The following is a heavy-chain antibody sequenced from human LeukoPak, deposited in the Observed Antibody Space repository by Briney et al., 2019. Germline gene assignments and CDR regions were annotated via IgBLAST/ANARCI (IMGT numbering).Heavy chain of an antibody. J-gene: IGHJ6*02. D-gene: IGHD3-10*01. V-gene: IGHV4-31*03. CDR2: IYYSGST. Sequence: SQTLSLTCTVSGGSISSGGYYWSWIRQHPGKGLEWIGYIYYSGSTYYNPSLKSRVTISVDTSKNQFSLKLSSVTAADTAVYYCAREGRRFRENYYGMDVWGQGTTVTVSS. CDR1: GGSISSGGYY. CDR3: AREGRRFRENYYGMDV.